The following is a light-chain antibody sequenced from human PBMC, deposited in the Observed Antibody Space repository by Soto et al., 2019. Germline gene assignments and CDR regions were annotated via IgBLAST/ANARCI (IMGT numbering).Light chain of an antibody. V-gene: IGKV1-16*02. CDR1: QDIGHD. CDR2: AAS. Sequence: DIQMTQSPSSLSASVGDRVTIXXRASQDIGHDLAWFQQKPGKAPXSLIYAASSLLSGVPSKFSGRGSGTDFTLTISSLQPEDFATYYCQQYNIYATFGQGTRLEI. CDR3: QQYNIYAT. J-gene: IGKJ5*01.